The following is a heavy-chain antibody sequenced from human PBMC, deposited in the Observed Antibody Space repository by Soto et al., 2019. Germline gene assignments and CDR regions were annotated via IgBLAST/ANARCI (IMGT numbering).Heavy chain of an antibody. D-gene: IGHD2-2*01. V-gene: IGHV3-23*01. Sequence: GGSLRLSCAASGFTFSSYAMSWVRQAPGKGLEWVSAISGSGGSTYYADSVKGRFTTSRDNSKNTLYLQMNSLRAEDTAVYYCAKTCSSTSCYDYWGQGTLVTVSS. CDR3: AKTCSSTSCYDY. CDR2: ISGSGGST. CDR1: GFTFSSYA. J-gene: IGHJ4*02.